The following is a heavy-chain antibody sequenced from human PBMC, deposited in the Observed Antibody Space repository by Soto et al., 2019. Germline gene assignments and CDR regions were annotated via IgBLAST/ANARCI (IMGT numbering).Heavy chain of an antibody. V-gene: IGHV4-34*01. D-gene: IGHD4-17*01. CDR2: INHSGST. CDR1: GGSFSGYY. J-gene: IGHJ6*03. Sequence: QVQLQQWGAGLLKPSETLSLTCAVYGGSFSGYYWSWIRQPPGKGPEWIGEINHSGSTNYNPSLMSRVTISVDTSKNQFSLKLSSVTAADTAVYYCARGHDYGDIAPWRYYYYMDVWGKGTTVTFSS. CDR3: ARGHDYGDIAPWRYYYYMDV.